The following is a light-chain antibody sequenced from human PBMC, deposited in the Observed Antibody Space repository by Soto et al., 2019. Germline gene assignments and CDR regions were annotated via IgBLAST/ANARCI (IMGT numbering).Light chain of an antibody. CDR2: AAS. Sequence: DIQMTQSPSSLSASVGDRVTITCRASQSISSYLNWYQQKPGKAPKLLIYAASSLQSGVPSRFSGSGSGTDFTLTISSLQPEDFAVYYCHQRSKWPLTFGGGTKVEIK. CDR3: HQRSKWPLT. V-gene: IGKV1-39*01. CDR1: QSISSY. J-gene: IGKJ4*01.